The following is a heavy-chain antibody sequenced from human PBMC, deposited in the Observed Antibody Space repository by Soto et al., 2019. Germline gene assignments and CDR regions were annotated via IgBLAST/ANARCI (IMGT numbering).Heavy chain of an antibody. CDR1: GFTFSDYY. D-gene: IGHD6-13*01. V-gene: IGHV3-11*01. CDR2: ISSSGSTI. CDR3: ARGAPTAAATPQNYYYYYYGMDV. Sequence: GGSLRLSCAASGFTFSDYYMSWIRQAPGKGLEWVSYISSSGSTIYYADSVKGRFTISRDNAKNSLYLQMNSLRAEDTAVYYCARGAPTAAATPQNYYYYYYGMDVWGQGTTVTVSS. J-gene: IGHJ6*02.